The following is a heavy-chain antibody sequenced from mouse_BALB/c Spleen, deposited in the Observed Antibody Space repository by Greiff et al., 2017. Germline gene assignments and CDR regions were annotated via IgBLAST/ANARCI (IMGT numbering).Heavy chain of an antibody. CDR2: ISSGGSYT. J-gene: IGHJ4*01. CDR1: GFTFSSYG. CDR3: ARQATTVVANPYYAMDY. Sequence: EVKLVESGGDLVKPGGSLKLSCAASGFTFSSYGMSWVRQTPDKRLEWVATISSGGSYTYYPDSVKGRFTISRDNAKNTLYLQMSSLKSEDTAMYYCARQATTVVANPYYAMDYWGQGTSVTVSS. D-gene: IGHD1-1*01. V-gene: IGHV5-6*02.